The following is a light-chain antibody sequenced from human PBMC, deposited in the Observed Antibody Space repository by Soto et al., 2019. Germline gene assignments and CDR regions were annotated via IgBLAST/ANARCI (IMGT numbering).Light chain of an antibody. V-gene: IGLV2-8*01. CDR2: QVS. CDR3: SSFAGNNNYV. CDR1: SSDVGSYKH. J-gene: IGLJ1*01. Sequence: QSALTQPPSASGSPGQSVTISCTGTSSDVGSYKHVSWYQQHPGKAPKLIIYQVSERPSGVPDRFSGSKSGNTASLTVSGLQAEDEADYYCSSFAGNNNYVFGTGTKVTVL.